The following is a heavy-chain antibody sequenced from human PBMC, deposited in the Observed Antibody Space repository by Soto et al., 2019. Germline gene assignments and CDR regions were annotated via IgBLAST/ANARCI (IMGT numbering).Heavy chain of an antibody. Sequence: QVQLQESGPGLVKPSQTLSLTCTVSGGSISSDDYYWSWIRQPPGKGLEWIGYVFYSGTTYYTPSLKSRVTISVDTSKNQFSLKLSSVTAADTAVYYCARAVRGSYYDYWGQGTLVTVSP. D-gene: IGHD1-26*01. CDR3: ARAVRGSYYDY. J-gene: IGHJ4*02. CDR1: GGSISSDDYY. CDR2: VFYSGTT. V-gene: IGHV4-30-4*01.